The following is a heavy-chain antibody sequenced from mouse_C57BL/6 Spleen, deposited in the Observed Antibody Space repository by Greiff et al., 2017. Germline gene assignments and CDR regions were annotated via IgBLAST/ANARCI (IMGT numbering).Heavy chain of an antibody. CDR3: ARWDYVYGYARDY. CDR1: GYTFTSYW. J-gene: IGHJ4*01. V-gene: IGHV1-55*01. CDR2: ISPGSGST. D-gene: IGHD2-2*01. Sequence: VQLQQSGAELVKPGASVKMSCKASGYTFTSYWITWVQQTPGQGLEWLAYISPGSGSTNYNEKFKGKATLTVDTSSNTAFMQLSSLTSEDTAIYYGARWDYVYGYARDYWGQGTSVTVSS.